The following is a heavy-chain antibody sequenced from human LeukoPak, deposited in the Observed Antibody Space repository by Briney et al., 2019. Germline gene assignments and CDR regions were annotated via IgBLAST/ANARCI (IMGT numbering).Heavy chain of an antibody. V-gene: IGHV4-39*01. CDR3: AIRGDYYDSSGYYFYWYFDL. D-gene: IGHD3-22*01. CDR2: SYYSGST. J-gene: IGHJ2*01. Sequence: SETLSLTCTVSGGSISSSSYYWGWIRQPPGKGLEWIESSYYSGSTYYNPSLKSRITISVDTSKNQFSLTLSSVPAADTAVYYCAIRGDYYDSSGYYFYWYFDLWGRGTLVTVSS. CDR1: GGSISSSSYY.